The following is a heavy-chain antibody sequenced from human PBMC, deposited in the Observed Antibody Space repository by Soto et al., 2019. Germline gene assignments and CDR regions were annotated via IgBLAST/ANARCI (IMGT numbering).Heavy chain of an antibody. V-gene: IGHV3-23*01. CDR2: ISGSGGST. CDR3: AKDSESVVVPAAIFDY. Sequence: GGSLRLSCAASGFTFSSYAMSWVRQAPGKGLEWVSAISGSGGSTYYADSVKGRFTISRDNSKNTLYLQMNSLRAEDTAVYYCAKDSESVVVPAAIFDYWGQGTLVTVSS. J-gene: IGHJ4*02. CDR1: GFTFSSYA. D-gene: IGHD2-2*02.